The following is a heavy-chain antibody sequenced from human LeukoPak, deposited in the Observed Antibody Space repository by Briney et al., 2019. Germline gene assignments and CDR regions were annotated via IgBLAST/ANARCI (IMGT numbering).Heavy chain of an antibody. J-gene: IGHJ4*02. CDR1: GGSISSSSYY. D-gene: IGHD2-2*01. CDR2: IYYSGST. V-gene: IGHV4-39*01. Sequence: SETLSLTCTVSGGSISSSSYYWGWIRQPPGKGLEWIGSIYYSGSTYYKPSLKSRVTISVDTSKNQFSLKLSSVTAADTAVYYCERHYKVPAGGSYYFEYWGQGNLVTVSS. CDR3: ERHYKVPAGGSYYFEY.